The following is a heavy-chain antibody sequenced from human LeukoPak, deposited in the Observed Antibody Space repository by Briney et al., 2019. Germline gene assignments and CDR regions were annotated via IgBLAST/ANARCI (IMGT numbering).Heavy chain of an antibody. D-gene: IGHD4-11*01. CDR2: IYHSGST. CDR3: AREGLNDHSNPTDAFDI. J-gene: IGHJ3*02. CDR1: GGSISSSNW. Sequence: SETLSLTCTVSGGSISSSNWWSWVRQPPGKGLEWIGEIYHSGSTNYNPSLKSRVTISVDKSKNQFSLQLSSVTAADTALYYCAREGLNDHSNPTDAFDIWGQGTMVTVSS. V-gene: IGHV4-4*02.